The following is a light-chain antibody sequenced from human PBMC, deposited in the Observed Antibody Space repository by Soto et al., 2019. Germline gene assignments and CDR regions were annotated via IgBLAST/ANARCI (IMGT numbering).Light chain of an antibody. CDR2: GAS. V-gene: IGKV3-15*01. J-gene: IGKJ4*01. Sequence: ELGMTRCPGTLSVSPGERATLSCIARQSVSSNLAWYQQKPGQAPRLLIYGASTRATGIPARFSGSGSGTDFTLTISSLQAEDFATYYCQQTRSYPSTFGGGTKVDIK. CDR3: QQTRSYPST. CDR1: QSVSSN.